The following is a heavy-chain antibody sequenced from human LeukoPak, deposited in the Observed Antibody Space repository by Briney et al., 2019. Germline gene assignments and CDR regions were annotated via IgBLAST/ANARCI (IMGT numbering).Heavy chain of an antibody. Sequence: GGSLRLSCAASGFTFSSYWMHWVRQAPGKGLVWVSRINSDGSSTSYADSVKGRFTISRDNAKNTLYLQMNSLRAEDTAVYYCARDQQDYDFWSGTTDWFDPWGQGTLVTVSS. V-gene: IGHV3-74*01. CDR2: INSDGSST. CDR1: GFTFSSYW. D-gene: IGHD3-3*01. CDR3: ARDQQDYDFWSGTTDWFDP. J-gene: IGHJ5*02.